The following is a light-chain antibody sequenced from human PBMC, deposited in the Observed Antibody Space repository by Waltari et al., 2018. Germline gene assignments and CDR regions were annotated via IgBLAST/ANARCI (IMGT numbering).Light chain of an antibody. CDR1: SPNIGAGYD. CDR3: QSYDSSLSGSV. CDR2: GNS. Sequence: QSVLTQPPSVSGAPGQGVTIPCTGSSPNIGAGYDVHWYQQLPGTAPKLLIYGNSNRPSGVPDRFSGSKSGTSASLAITGLQAEDEADYYCQSYDSSLSGSVFGGGTKLTVL. J-gene: IGLJ3*02. V-gene: IGLV1-40*01.